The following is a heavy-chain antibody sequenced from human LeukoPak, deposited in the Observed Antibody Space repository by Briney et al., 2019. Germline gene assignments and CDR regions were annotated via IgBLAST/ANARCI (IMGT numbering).Heavy chain of an antibody. Sequence: SETLSLTCTVSGGSISSSSYYWGWIRQPPGKGLEWIGSIYYSGSTYYNPSLKSRVTISVDTSKNQFSLKLSSVTAADTAVYYCARGRHIVTTHYYMDVWGKGSTVTVSS. V-gene: IGHV4-39*07. CDR1: GGSISSSSYY. CDR2: IYYSGST. J-gene: IGHJ6*03. D-gene: IGHD5-12*01. CDR3: ARGRHIVTTHYYMDV.